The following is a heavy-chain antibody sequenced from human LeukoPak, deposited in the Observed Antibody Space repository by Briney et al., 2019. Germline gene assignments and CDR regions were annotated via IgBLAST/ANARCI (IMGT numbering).Heavy chain of an antibody. V-gene: IGHV3-21*01. CDR2: ISSSSSYI. Sequence: GGSLRLSCAASGFTFSSYSMNWVRQAPGKGLEWVSSISSSSSYIYYADSVKGRFTISRDNAKNSLYLQMNSLRAADTAVYYCARAAGQLDDYWGQGTLVTVSS. J-gene: IGHJ4*02. CDR3: ARAAGQLDDY. CDR1: GFTFSSYS. D-gene: IGHD6-13*01.